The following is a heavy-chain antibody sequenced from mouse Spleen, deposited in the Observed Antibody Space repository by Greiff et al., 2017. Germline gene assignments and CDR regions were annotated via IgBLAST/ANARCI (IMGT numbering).Heavy chain of an antibody. CDR2: ISSGGDYI. CDR3: TREGLLTGTGYFDV. CDR1: GFTFSSYA. Sequence: EVKLMESGEGLVKPGGSLKLSCAASGFTFSSYAMSWVRQTPEKRLEWVAYISSGGDYIYYADTVKGRFTISRDNARNTLYLQMSSLKSEDTAMYYCTREGLLTGTGYFDVWGTGTTVTVSS. J-gene: IGHJ1*03. V-gene: IGHV5-9-1*02. D-gene: IGHD4-1*01.